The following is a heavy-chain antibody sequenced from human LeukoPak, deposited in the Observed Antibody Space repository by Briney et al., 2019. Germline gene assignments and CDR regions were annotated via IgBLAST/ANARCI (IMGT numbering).Heavy chain of an antibody. CDR1: GASISSGSNY. V-gene: IGHV4-39*07. CDR3: ARVRAAAIPYYFDY. D-gene: IGHD6-13*01. J-gene: IGHJ4*02. Sequence: SETLSLTCSVSGASISSGSNYWGWIRQPPGKTLEWIGSMYYTGSTYYNPSLKTRVTISVDTSKNQFSLKLTSVTAADTAAYYCARVRAAAIPYYFDYWGQGTLVTVSS. CDR2: MYYTGST.